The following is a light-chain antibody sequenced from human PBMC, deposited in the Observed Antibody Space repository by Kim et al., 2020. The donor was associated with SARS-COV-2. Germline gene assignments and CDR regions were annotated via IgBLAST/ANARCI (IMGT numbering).Light chain of an antibody. CDR1: NIGSKS. CDR3: QVWDSGSDHYV. Sequence: SYELTQPPSVSVDSGKTASISCEGNNIGSKSVHWYQQRPGQAPILVIFDDGDRPSGIPERFSGSSSGDTATLTISRVEAGDEADYYCQVWDSGSDHYVFG. CDR2: DDG. J-gene: IGLJ1*01. V-gene: IGLV3-21*04.